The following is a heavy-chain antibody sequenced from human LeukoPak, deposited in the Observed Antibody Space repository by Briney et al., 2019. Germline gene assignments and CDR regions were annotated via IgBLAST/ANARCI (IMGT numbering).Heavy chain of an antibody. Sequence: RASVKVSCKVSGYTLTELSMHWVRQAPGKGLEWMGGFDPEDGETIYAQKFQGRVTTTEDTSTDTAYMELSSLRSEDTAVYYCATDLVGATTDYYYGMDVWGQGTTVTVSS. CDR1: GYTLTELS. CDR2: FDPEDGET. V-gene: IGHV1-24*01. CDR3: ATDLVGATTDYYYGMDV. D-gene: IGHD1-26*01. J-gene: IGHJ6*02.